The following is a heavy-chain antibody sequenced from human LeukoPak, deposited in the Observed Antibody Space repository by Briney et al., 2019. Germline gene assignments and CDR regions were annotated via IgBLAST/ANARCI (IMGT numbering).Heavy chain of an antibody. CDR2: IIPIFGTA. J-gene: IGHJ5*02. CDR3: ARSGYCSGGSCRNWFDP. Sequence: SVKVPCKASGGTFSSYAISWVRQAPGQGLEWMGGIIPIFGTANYAQKFQGRVTITADESTSTAYMELSSLRSEDTAVYYCARSGYCSGGSCRNWFDPWGQGALVTVSS. V-gene: IGHV1-69*01. D-gene: IGHD2-15*01. CDR1: GGTFSSYA.